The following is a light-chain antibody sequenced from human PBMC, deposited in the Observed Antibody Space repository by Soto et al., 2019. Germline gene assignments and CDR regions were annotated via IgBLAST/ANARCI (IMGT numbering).Light chain of an antibody. V-gene: IGKV3-20*01. CDR2: GAF. CDR3: LLWGDSPPAYT. CDR1: QSVSSRN. Sequence: EIVLTQSPGTLSLFPGERATLSCRASQSVSSRNLAWYRQKPGQAPSLLIYGAFNRATGIPDRFSGSGSAKDLTLTIIRLEPADFALNYFLLWGDSPPAYTFGQGTKLDIK. J-gene: IGKJ2*01.